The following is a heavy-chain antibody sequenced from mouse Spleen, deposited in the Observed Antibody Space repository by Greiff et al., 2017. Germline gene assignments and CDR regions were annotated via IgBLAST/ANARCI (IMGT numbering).Heavy chain of an antibody. CDR3: ARGYTVVATNYFDY. D-gene: IGHD1-1*01. CDR1: GYTFTSYW. J-gene: IGHJ2*01. Sequence: QVQLQQPGAELVRPGSSVKLSCKASGYTFTSYWMHWVRQRPIQGLEWIGNIDPSDSETHYNQKFKDKATLTVDKSSSTAYMQLSSLTSEDSAVYYCARGYTVVATNYFDYWGQGTTLTVSS. V-gene: IGHV1-52*01. CDR2: IDPSDSET.